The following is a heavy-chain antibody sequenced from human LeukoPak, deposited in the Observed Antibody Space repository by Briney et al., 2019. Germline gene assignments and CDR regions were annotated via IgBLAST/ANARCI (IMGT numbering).Heavy chain of an antibody. CDR3: ARARGVSTGYRPIDY. D-gene: IGHD3-22*01. CDR1: GFTFSTSG. J-gene: IGHJ4*02. CDR2: IWYDGSNK. Sequence: GRSLRPSCAASGFTFSTSGMHWVRQAPGKGLEWVAVIWYDGSNKHYAESVKGRFSISRDNSKSTLYLQMNSLRAEDTAVYYCARARGVSTGYRPIDYWGQGTLVTVTS. V-gene: IGHV3-33*01.